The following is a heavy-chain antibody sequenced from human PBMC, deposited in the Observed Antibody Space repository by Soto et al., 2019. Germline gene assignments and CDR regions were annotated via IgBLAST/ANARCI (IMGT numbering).Heavy chain of an antibody. D-gene: IGHD4-17*01. CDR1: GGSISSYY. V-gene: IGHV4-59*08. J-gene: IGHJ5*02. Sequence: TVSGGSISSYYWSWIRQPPGKGLEWIGYIYYSGSTNYNPSLKSRVTISVDTSKNQFSLKLSSVTAADTAVYYCARHFQLGRTVTRSWWFDPWGQGTLVTVSS. CDR2: IYYSGST. CDR3: ARHFQLGRTVTRSWWFDP.